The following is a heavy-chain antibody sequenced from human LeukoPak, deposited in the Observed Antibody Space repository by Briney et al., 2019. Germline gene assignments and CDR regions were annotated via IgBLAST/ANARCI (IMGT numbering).Heavy chain of an antibody. Sequence: ASVKVSCKASGYTFTSYDINWVRQATGQGLEWMGWMNPNSGNTGYAQKFQGRVTMTRNTSISTAYMELSSLRSEDTAVYYCARDQERGLESSSWYFDYWGQGTLVTVSS. CDR2: MNPNSGNT. J-gene: IGHJ4*02. V-gene: IGHV1-8*01. D-gene: IGHD6-13*01. CDR1: GYTFTSYD. CDR3: ARDQERGLESSSWYFDY.